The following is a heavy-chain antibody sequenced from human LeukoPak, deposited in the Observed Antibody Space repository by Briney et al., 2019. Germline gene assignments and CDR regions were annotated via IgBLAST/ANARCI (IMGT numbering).Heavy chain of an antibody. J-gene: IGHJ3*02. CDR1: GGSFSGYY. CDR3: AMGMATIYPDAFDI. Sequence: PSETLSLTCAVYGGSFSGYYWSWIRQPPGKGLEWIGEINHSGSTNYNPSLKSRVTISVDTSKNQFSLKLSSVTAADTAVYYCAMGMATIYPDAFDIWGQETMVTVSS. CDR2: INHSGST. V-gene: IGHV4-34*01. D-gene: IGHD5-24*01.